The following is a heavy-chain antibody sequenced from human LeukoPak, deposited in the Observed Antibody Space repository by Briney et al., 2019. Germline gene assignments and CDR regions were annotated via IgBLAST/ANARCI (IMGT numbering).Heavy chain of an antibody. J-gene: IGHJ4*02. Sequence: PSETLSLTCAVSGDSISRYYWSWIRQPPGKGLEWIGYIYYSGSTNYNPSLKSRVTISVDTSKNRFSLKLSSVTAADTAVYYCARAWHYGSGSYADYWGQGTLVTVSS. CDR2: IYYSGST. D-gene: IGHD3-10*01. CDR3: ARAWHYGSGSYADY. V-gene: IGHV4-59*01. CDR1: GDSISRYY.